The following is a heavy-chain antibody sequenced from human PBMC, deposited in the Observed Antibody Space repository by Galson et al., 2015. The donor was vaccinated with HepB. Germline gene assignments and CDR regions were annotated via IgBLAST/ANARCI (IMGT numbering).Heavy chain of an antibody. V-gene: IGHV1-18*01. Sequence: SVKVSCKASGYTFTSYGISWVRQAPGQGLEWMGWISAYNGNTNYAQKLQGRVTMTTDTSTSTAYMELRSLRSDDTAVYYCARDLLSPDDFWSGYYTPWADWGQGTLVTVSS. J-gene: IGHJ4*02. D-gene: IGHD3-3*01. CDR1: GYTFTSYG. CDR2: ISAYNGNT. CDR3: ARDLLSPDDFWSGYYTPWAD.